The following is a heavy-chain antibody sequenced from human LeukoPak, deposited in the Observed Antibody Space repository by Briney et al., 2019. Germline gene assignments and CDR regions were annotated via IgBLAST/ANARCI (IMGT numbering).Heavy chain of an antibody. CDR3: ASGGGNSIHEWRYFDY. D-gene: IGHD4-23*01. Sequence: SETLSLTCTVSGGSISSSSYYWGWIRQPPGKGLEWIGSIYYSGSTYYNPSLKSRVTISVDTSKNQFSLKLSSVTAADTAVYYCASGGGNSIHEWRYFDYWGQGTLVTVS. CDR1: GGSISSSSYY. V-gene: IGHV4-39*01. J-gene: IGHJ4*02. CDR2: IYYSGST.